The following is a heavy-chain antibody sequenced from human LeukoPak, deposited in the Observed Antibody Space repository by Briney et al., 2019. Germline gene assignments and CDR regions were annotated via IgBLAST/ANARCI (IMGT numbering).Heavy chain of an antibody. J-gene: IGHJ4*02. CDR3: ARPRRAYYDFWSGYYSHSFDY. V-gene: IGHV1-69*13. Sequence: SVKVSCKASGGTFSSYAISWVQQAPGQGLEWMGGIIPIFGTANYAQKFQGRVTITADESTSTAYMELSSLRSEDTAVYYCARPRRAYYDFWSGYYSHSFDYWGQGTLVTVSS. D-gene: IGHD3-3*01. CDR2: IIPIFGTA. CDR1: GGTFSSYA.